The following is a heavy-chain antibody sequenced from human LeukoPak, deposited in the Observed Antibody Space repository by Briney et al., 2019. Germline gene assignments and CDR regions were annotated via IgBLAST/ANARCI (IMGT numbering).Heavy chain of an antibody. Sequence: GASVKVSCKASGYTFISYGISWVRQAPGQGLEWMGWSNAGNGNTKYSQEFQGRVTITRDTSASTAYMELSSLRSEDMAVYYCARAYNYYDSSGYYLGYYFDYWGQGTLVTVSS. J-gene: IGHJ4*02. CDR2: SNAGNGNT. V-gene: IGHV1-3*02. CDR1: GYTFISYG. D-gene: IGHD3-22*01. CDR3: ARAYNYYDSSGYYLGYYFDY.